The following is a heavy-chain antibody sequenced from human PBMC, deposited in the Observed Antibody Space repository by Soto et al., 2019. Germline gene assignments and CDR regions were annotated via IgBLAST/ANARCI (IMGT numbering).Heavy chain of an antibody. Sequence: QITLRETGPALVRPTQTLTLTCTLSGFSLNSHGVGVGWIRQPPGKALEWLALIYWDDDKRYSTSLKSRLTISKDTTNKEAFITLVNLATADTGTDYCAPWGATMMPGARGRAFDVWGQGTLVSVSS. D-gene: IGHD3-22*01. J-gene: IGHJ3*01. CDR2: IYWDDDK. CDR1: GFSLNSHGVG. CDR3: APWGATMMPGARGRAFDV. V-gene: IGHV2-5*02.